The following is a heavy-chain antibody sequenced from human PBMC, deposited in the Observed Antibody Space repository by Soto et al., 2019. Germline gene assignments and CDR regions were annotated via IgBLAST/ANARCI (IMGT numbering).Heavy chain of an antibody. Sequence: GGSLRLSCAVSGLTLSNYGLHWVRRAPGKGLEWVAVISYDGRNKDYADSVKGRFTISRDNSKNTLYLQMNSLRTEDTALYYCAKLRGSGSFPDAFDIWGQGTMVTV. CDR2: ISYDGRNK. V-gene: IGHV3-30*18. CDR3: AKLRGSGSFPDAFDI. J-gene: IGHJ3*02. D-gene: IGHD3-22*01. CDR1: GLTLSNYG.